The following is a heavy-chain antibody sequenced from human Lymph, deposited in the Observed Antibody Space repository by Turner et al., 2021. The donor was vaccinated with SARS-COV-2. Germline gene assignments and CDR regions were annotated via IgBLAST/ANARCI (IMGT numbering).Heavy chain of an antibody. Sequence: QVQLVESGGGVVQPGGSLRLSCAASGFTFSSYGMHWVRQAPGKGLEWVVVISYDGNNIYYADSVKGRFTISRDNSKNTLYLQMNSLRAEDTAVYYCAKDSRFLEWLLFGEFDYWGQGTLVTVSS. D-gene: IGHD3-3*01. V-gene: IGHV3-30*18. CDR3: AKDSRFLEWLLFGEFDY. CDR1: GFTFSSYG. J-gene: IGHJ4*02. CDR2: ISYDGNNI.